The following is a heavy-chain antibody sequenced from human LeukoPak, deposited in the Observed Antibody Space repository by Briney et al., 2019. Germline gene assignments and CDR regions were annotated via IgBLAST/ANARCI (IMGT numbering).Heavy chain of an antibody. J-gene: IGHJ4*02. CDR2: ISYDGSNK. CDR1: GFTFSSYA. V-gene: IGHV3-30*04. D-gene: IGHD7-27*01. CDR3: AKVGALILGNYDY. Sequence: GGSLRLSCAASGFTFSSYAMHWVRQAPGKGLEWVAVISYDGSNKYYADSVKGRFTISRDNSKNTLYLQMNSLRAEDTAVYYCAKVGALILGNYDYWGQGTLVTVSS.